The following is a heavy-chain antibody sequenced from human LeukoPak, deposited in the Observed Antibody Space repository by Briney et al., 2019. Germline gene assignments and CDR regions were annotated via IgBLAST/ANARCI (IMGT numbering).Heavy chain of an antibody. D-gene: IGHD3-22*01. CDR3: AREDYDSSGYHFDY. J-gene: IGHJ4*02. V-gene: IGHV4-59*01. CDR1: AGSISSYY. CDR2: IYYSGST. Sequence: SETLSLTCTVSAGSISSYYWSWIRQPPGKGLEWIGYIYYSGSTNYNPSLNSRVTISVDTSKNQFSLKLSSVTAADTAVYYCAREDYDSSGYHFDYWGQGTLVTVSS.